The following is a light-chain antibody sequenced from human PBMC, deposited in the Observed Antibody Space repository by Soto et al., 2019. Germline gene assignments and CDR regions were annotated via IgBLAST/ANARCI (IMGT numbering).Light chain of an antibody. CDR1: QDISSW. V-gene: IGKV1D-12*01. J-gene: IGKJ5*01. Sequence: DIQMTQSPSSVSASVGDRVTITCRASQDISSWLAWYQQKPGKAPKLLIYSASALQSGVPSRFSGSGSGTDFTLTISSLQPDDFASYYCQQSNNFPLTFGQGTRLEIK. CDR2: SAS. CDR3: QQSNNFPLT.